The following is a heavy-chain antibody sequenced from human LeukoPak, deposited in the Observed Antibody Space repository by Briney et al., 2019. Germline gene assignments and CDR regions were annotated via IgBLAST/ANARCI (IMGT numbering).Heavy chain of an antibody. CDR2: IYYSGST. Sequence: SETLSLTCTVSGGSISSSSYYWGWIRQPPGKGLEWIGSIYYSGSTYYNPSLKSRVTISVDTSKNQFSLKLSSVTAADTAVYYCARDSVRAIDYWGQGTLVTVSS. J-gene: IGHJ4*02. D-gene: IGHD1-26*01. CDR1: GGSISSSSYY. V-gene: IGHV4-39*07. CDR3: ARDSVRAIDY.